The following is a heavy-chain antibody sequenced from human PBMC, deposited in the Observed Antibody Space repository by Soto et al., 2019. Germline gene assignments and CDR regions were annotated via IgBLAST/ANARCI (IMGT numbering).Heavy chain of an antibody. CDR1: GYTFTTYD. V-gene: IGHV1-8*01. D-gene: IGHD6-25*01. CDR2: MNTYSGNT. Sequence: ASVKVSCKASGYTFTTYDISWVRQATGQGLEWMGWMNTYSGNTGYAQKFQGRVTVTRNTSISTVYMELSGLRPDDTAVYDCARRKERSGPHYFDYWGQGSQVTVSS. CDR3: ARRKERSGPHYFDY. J-gene: IGHJ4*02.